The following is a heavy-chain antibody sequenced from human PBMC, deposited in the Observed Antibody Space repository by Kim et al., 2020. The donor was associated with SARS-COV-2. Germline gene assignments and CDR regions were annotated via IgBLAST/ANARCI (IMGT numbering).Heavy chain of an antibody. V-gene: IGHV3-23*01. J-gene: IGHJ2*01. CDR3: AKAPYPRGSYFDL. Sequence: YADSVKGRLTISRDNTKNTLYLQMNSLRAEDTAVYYCAKAPYPRGSYFDLWGRGTLVTVSS. D-gene: IGHD3-10*01.